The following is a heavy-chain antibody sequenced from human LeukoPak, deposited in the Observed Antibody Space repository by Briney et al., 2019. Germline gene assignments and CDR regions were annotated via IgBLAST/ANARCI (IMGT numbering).Heavy chain of an antibody. V-gene: IGHV4-34*01. D-gene: IGHD3-10*01. J-gene: IGHJ5*02. Sequence: SETLSLTCAVYGGSFSGYYWSWIRQPPGKGLEWIGEINHSGSTNYNPSLKSRVTISVDTSKNQFSLKLSSVTAADTAVYYCARGIYYYGSGSLNWFDPWGQGTLVTVSS. CDR2: INHSGST. CDR1: GGSFSGYY. CDR3: ARGIYYYGSGSLNWFDP.